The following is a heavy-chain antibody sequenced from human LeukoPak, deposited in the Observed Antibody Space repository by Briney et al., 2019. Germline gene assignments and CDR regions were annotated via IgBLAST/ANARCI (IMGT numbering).Heavy chain of an antibody. CDR3: ARKFLEWLSYVDY. Sequence: GGSLRLSCAAAGFTFSSYAMSWVRQARGKGLEWDSAISGIGGSTYYAPSVKARFTISRDNSKNTLYLQMNSLRAEDTAVYYCARKFLEWLSYVDYWGQGTLVTVSS. V-gene: IGHV3-23*01. J-gene: IGHJ4*02. CDR1: GFTFSSYA. D-gene: IGHD3-3*01. CDR2: ISGIGGST.